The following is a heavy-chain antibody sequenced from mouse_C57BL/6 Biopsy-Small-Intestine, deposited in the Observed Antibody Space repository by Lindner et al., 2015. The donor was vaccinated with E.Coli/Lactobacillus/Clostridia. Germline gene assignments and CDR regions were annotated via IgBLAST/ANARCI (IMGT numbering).Heavy chain of an antibody. CDR1: GYAFSSYW. Sequence: VQLQESGPELVKPGASVKISCKASGYAFSSYWMNWVKQRPGKGLEWIGQIYPGDGDTNYNGKFKGKATLTADKSSSTAYMQLSSLTTEDSAIYYCAVNYYGNNYGFAYWGQGTLVTVSA. CDR2: IYPGDGDT. D-gene: IGHD1-1*01. J-gene: IGHJ3*01. CDR3: AVNYYGNNYGFAY. V-gene: IGHV1-80*01.